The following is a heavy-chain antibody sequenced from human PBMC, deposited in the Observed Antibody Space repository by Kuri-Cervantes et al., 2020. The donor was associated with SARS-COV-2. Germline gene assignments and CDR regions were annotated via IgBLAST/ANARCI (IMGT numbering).Heavy chain of an antibody. J-gene: IGHJ6*03. CDR1: GGSISSYY. CDR2: IYYSGST. Sequence: SETLSLTCTVSGGSISSYYWSWIRQPPGKGLEWIGCIYYSGSTNYNPSLKSRVTISVDTSKNQFSLKLSSVTAADTAVYYCARVFRARGAYYDFWSGPYYYYMDVWGKGTTVTVSS. V-gene: IGHV4-59*08. D-gene: IGHD3-3*01. CDR3: ARVFRARGAYYDFWSGPYYYYMDV.